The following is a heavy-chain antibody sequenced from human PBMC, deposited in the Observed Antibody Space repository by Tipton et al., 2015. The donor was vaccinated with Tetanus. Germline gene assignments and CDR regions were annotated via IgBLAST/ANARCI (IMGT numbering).Heavy chain of an antibody. J-gene: IGHJ6*02. CDR2: IYDSGTT. CDR3: ARYNSYLYAMDV. V-gene: IGHV4-30-2*01. CDR1: GGSISRGAYS. D-gene: IGHD1-14*01. Sequence: TLSLTCALSGGSISRGAYSWSWIRQPPRKGLEWIGYIYDSGTTYSNPSLKSRVTISVGETKRQFSLNLTSVTAADTAVYYCARYNSYLYAMDVWGQGTTVTVSS.